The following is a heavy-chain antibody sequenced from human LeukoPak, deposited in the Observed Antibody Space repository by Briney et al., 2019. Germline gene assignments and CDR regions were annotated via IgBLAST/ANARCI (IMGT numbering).Heavy chain of an antibody. D-gene: IGHD2-21*02. Sequence: GALRLSCSASGFTFKSYAMHWVRQAPGKGLEYVSSINTNGANTYYADSVKGRFTISRDNSRNTLFLQMNSLRADDTAIYYCTKGGHGDYWGQGTMVTVSS. CDR1: GFTFKSYA. CDR3: TKGGHGDY. J-gene: IGHJ4*02. V-gene: IGHV3-64*04. CDR2: INTNGANT.